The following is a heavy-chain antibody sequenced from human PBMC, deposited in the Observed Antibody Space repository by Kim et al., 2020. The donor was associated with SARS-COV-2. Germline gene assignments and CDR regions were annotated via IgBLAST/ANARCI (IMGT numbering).Heavy chain of an antibody. V-gene: IGHV4-59*13. CDR2: IYYSGST. Sequence: SETLSLTCTVSGGSISSYYWSWIRQPPGKGLEWIGYIYYSGSTNYNPSLKSRVTISVDTSKNQFSLKLSSVTAADTAVYYCARVGVTTVWYFDLWGRGTL. CDR3: ARVGVTTVWYFDL. CDR1: GGSISSYY. J-gene: IGHJ2*01. D-gene: IGHD4-17*01.